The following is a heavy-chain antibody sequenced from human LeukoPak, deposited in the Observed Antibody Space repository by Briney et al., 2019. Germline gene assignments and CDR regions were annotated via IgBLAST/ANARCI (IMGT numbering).Heavy chain of an antibody. V-gene: IGHV5-51*01. D-gene: IGHD3-22*01. J-gene: IGHJ4*02. CDR3: ARGPYYYDSSGYLSDY. Sequence: HGESLQISCKGSGYSFTSYWIGWVRPLPGKGLEWMGIIYPGDSDTRYSPSFQGQVTISADKSISTAYLQWSSLKASDTAMYYCARGPYYYDSSGYLSDYWGQGTLVTVSS. CDR2: IYPGDSDT. CDR1: GYSFTSYW.